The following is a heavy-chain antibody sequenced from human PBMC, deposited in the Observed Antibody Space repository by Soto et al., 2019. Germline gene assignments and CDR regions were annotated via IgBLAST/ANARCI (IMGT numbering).Heavy chain of an antibody. Sequence: LSLTCAVYGASLSDNYCNWLRQPPGKGLEWIGEINHSGNTNYNPSLRSRVTISIDTSKNQLSLNLRSVSAADTAVYYCARGRGEFDAWGPGTPVTVSS. D-gene: IGHD2-21*01. CDR3: ARGRGEFDA. J-gene: IGHJ5*02. CDR1: GASLSDNY. CDR2: INHSGNT. V-gene: IGHV4-34*01.